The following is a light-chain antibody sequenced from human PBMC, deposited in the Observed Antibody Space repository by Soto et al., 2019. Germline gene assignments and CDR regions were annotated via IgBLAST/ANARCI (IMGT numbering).Light chain of an antibody. Sequence: IVMTQSQATLSVCTGERATLSCRASQNFNYTLAWYQQKPGQPPSLLIHDASIRATAIPARFSGSGSGTEFTLTISSLQSEDFAVYYCQQYNNWPRTFGQGTKVEIK. V-gene: IGKV3-15*01. J-gene: IGKJ1*01. CDR1: QNFNYT. CDR2: DAS. CDR3: QQYNNWPRT.